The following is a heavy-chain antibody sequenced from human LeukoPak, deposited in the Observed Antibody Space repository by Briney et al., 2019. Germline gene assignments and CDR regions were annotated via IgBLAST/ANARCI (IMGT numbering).Heavy chain of an antibody. Sequence: ASVRVSCKASGATISNYAISWVRQAPGQGLEWMGGIVPIFGTTDYAQKFQGRVTITADESTGTVYMEMSGLNSEDTAIYYCARPSGPVGGRQEYHYALDVWGQGTTVTVSS. CDR2: IVPIFGTT. CDR1: GATISNYA. CDR3: ARPSGPVGGRQEYHYALDV. J-gene: IGHJ6*02. D-gene: IGHD3-16*01. V-gene: IGHV1-69*01.